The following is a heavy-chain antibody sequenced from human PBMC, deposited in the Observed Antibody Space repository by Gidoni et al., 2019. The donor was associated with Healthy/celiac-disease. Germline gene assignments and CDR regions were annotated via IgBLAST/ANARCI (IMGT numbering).Heavy chain of an antibody. J-gene: IGHJ4*02. CDR1: GFTFSSYS. D-gene: IGHD2-2*01. CDR3: ASDGYCSSTSCWAAGTASDY. V-gene: IGHV3-21*01. Sequence: KPGGSLRLSCAASGFTFSSYSMNWVRQAPGKGLEWVSSISSSSSYIYYADSVKGRFTISRDNAKNSLYLQMNSLRAEDTAVYYCASDGYCSSTSCWAAGTASDYWGQGTLVTVSS. CDR2: ISSSSSYI.